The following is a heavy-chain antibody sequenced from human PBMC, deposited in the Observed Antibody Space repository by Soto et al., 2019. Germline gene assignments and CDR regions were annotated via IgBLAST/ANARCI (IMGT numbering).Heavy chain of an antibody. J-gene: IGHJ4*02. CDR2: IDIGGNT. V-gene: IGHV3-66*01. CDR1: GFSVTNNY. D-gene: IGHD2-2*01. CDR3: ARGRGSTGYLGREHYFDY. Sequence: EVQVVESGGGLVQPGGSLRLSCAASGFSVTNNYRNWVRQAPGKGLEWVSIIDIGGNTYYADSVKDRFTISRDNSRNTLYLHMDSLRAEDTAVYYCARGRGSTGYLGREHYFDYWGQGTLVTVSP.